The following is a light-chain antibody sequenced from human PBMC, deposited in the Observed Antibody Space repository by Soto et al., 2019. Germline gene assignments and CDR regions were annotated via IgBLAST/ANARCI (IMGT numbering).Light chain of an antibody. Sequence: VLNQPPSASGTPGQRVTISCSGSSSNIGSNTVNWYQQLPGTAPKLLIYSNNQRPSGVPDRFSGSKSGTSASLAISGLQSEDEADYYCAAWDDSLNGVVFGGGTKLTVL. J-gene: IGLJ2*01. CDR3: AAWDDSLNGVV. CDR2: SNN. CDR1: SSNIGSNT. V-gene: IGLV1-44*01.